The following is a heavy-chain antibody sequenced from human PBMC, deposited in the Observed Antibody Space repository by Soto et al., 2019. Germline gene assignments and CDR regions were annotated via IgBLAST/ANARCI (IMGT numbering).Heavy chain of an antibody. D-gene: IGHD3-10*01. CDR2: IYYSGST. Sequence: PSETPALTCTVSGVSISSYYWILIRQPPGKGLEWIGYIYYSGSTNYNPSLKSRVTISVDTSKNQFSLKLSSVTAADTAVYYCARAGGYYYRSGSYSHWFDPWGQGTLVTVSS. CDR3: ARAGGYYYRSGSYSHWFDP. J-gene: IGHJ5*02. V-gene: IGHV4-59*01. CDR1: GVSISSYY.